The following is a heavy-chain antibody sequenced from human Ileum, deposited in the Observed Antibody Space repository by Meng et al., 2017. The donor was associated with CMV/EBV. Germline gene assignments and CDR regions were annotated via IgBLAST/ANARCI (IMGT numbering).Heavy chain of an antibody. CDR2: VGGYNGNA. CDR3: ARDLQYSGSTNCYDGCFDP. CDR1: G. Sequence: GISGVRRAPKQGHEWVEWVGGYNGNANYARNRRGRVAVTTDTTTTTAYMELRSLRSDDTDVYYCARDLQYSGSTNCYDGCFDPWGQGTLVTVSS. V-gene: IGHV1-18*01. D-gene: IGHD2-2*01. J-gene: IGHJ5*02.